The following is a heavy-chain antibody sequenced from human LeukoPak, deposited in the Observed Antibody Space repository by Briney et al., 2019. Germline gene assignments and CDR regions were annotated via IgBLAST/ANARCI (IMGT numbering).Heavy chain of an antibody. CDR3: ARGQVQARPNYFDS. D-gene: IGHD6-6*01. CDR1: GFTFSSYS. CDR2: ISSSTSYI. V-gene: IGHV3-21*01. Sequence: GGSLRLSYAGSGFTFSSYSMNWVRQAPGKGLEWVSYISSSTSYIYNADSVKGRFTISRDNAKNSLYLQMNSLRAEDTAVYYCARGQVQARPNYFDSWGQGTLVTVSS. J-gene: IGHJ4*02.